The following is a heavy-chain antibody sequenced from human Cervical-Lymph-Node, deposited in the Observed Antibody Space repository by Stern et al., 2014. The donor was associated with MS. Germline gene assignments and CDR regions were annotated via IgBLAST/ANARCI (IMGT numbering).Heavy chain of an antibody. CDR3: ATPSTVIVGGMDV. CDR1: GGSFSTQA. V-gene: IGHV1-69*01. CDR2: IIPIFGTP. D-gene: IGHD4-17*01. J-gene: IGHJ6*02. Sequence: VQLVESGAEVKEPGSSVRVSCKASGGSFSTQAINWVRQAPGQGLEWVGGIIPIFGTPQYAQKVQDRVTITADESTSTAYMDLSSLRSEDTAVYYCATPSTVIVGGMDVWGQGTTVTVSS.